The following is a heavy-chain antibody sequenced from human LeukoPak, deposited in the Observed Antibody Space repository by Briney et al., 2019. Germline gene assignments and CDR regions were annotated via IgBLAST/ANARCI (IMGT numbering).Heavy chain of an antibody. J-gene: IGHJ4*02. CDR1: GYTFTSYG. CDR3: ARGYDYVWGSYRNDY. D-gene: IGHD3-16*02. Sequence: ASVKVSCEASGYTFTSYGISWVRQAPGQGLEWMGWISAYNGNTNCVQKFQGRVTMTTDTSTSTAYMELRSLRSDDTAVYYCARGYDYVWGSYRNDYWGQGTLVTVSS. CDR2: ISAYNGNT. V-gene: IGHV1-18*01.